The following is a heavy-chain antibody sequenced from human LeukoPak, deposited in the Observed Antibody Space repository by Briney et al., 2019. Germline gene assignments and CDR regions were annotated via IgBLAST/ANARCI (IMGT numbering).Heavy chain of an antibody. CDR1: GGTFSSYA. J-gene: IGHJ6*03. V-gene: IGHV1-69*04. CDR2: IIPILGIA. Sequence: SVKVSCKASGGTFSSYAISWVRQAPGQGLEWMGRIIPILGIANYAQKFQGRVTITADKSTSTAYMELSSLRSEDTAVYYCARAVPRYSYGFYYYYYMGVWGKGTTVTVSS. D-gene: IGHD5-18*01. CDR3: ARAVPRYSYGFYYYYYMGV.